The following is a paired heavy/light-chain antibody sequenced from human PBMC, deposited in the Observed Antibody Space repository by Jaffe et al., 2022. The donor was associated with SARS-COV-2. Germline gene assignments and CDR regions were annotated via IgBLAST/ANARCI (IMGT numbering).Light chain of an antibody. CDR2: NKF. V-gene: IGLV3-19*01. Sequence: SSELTQDPAVSVALGQTVRITCQGDSLRNYYATWYQQKPGQAPLLVIYNKFNRPSGVPDRFSGSRSGNTASLTITGALADDEADYYCSSRDSSGDHRWLFAGGTKLTVL. CDR1: SLRNYY. J-gene: IGLJ3*02. CDR3: SSRDSSGDHRWL.
Heavy chain of an antibody. CDR1: GFSFSNYA. V-gene: IGHV3-30*04. CDR3: AKDLISGDYVWGDLDY. CDR2: ISYDGSNK. D-gene: IGHD3-16*01. Sequence: QEQLVESGGGVVQPGKSLRLSCAASGFSFSNYAMHWVRQAPGKGLEWVAVISYDGSNKYYADSVKGRFTISRDNTENTLYLQMNSLRPEDSAMFYCAKDLISGDYVWGDLDYWGQGTLVTVSS. J-gene: IGHJ4*02.